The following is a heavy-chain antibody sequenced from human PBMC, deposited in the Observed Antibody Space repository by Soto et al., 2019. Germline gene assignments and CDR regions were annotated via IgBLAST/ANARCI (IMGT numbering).Heavy chain of an antibody. CDR3: TRMDSHRIYYYYYMDV. J-gene: IGHJ6*03. V-gene: IGHV3-49*03. D-gene: IGHD2-2*03. CDR1: GFTFGDYA. CDR2: IRSKAYGGTT. Sequence: GGSLRLSCTASGFTFGDYAMSWFRQAPGKGLEWVGFIRSKAYGGTTEYAASVKGRFTISRDDSKSIAYLQMNSLKTEDTAVYYCTRMDSHRIYYYYYMDVWGKGTTVTVS.